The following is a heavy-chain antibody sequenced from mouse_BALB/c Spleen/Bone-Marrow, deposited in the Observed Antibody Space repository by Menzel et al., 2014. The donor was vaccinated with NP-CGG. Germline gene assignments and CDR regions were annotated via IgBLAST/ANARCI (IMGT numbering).Heavy chain of an antibody. D-gene: IGHD2-3*01. Sequence: VKLMESGAELARPGASLKMSCRTSGYTFTSYTVRWIKQRPGQGLEWIGYINPSSNYTNYNQKFKDKATLTADKSSNTAYMQLSSLTSEDSAVYYCARSMIIYFAMDYWGQGTSVTVSS. V-gene: IGHV1-4*01. CDR3: ARSMIIYFAMDY. CDR2: INPSSNYT. J-gene: IGHJ4*01. CDR1: GYTFTSYT.